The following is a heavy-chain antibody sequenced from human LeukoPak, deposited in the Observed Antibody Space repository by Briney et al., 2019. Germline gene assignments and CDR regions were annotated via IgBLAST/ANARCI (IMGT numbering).Heavy chain of an antibody. J-gene: IGHJ4*02. Sequence: PGGSLRLSCVVSGFPFSSYAMSWARQAPGKGLEWVSAISGSGGSTYYADSVKGRFTISRDNSKNTLYLQMNSLRAEDTAVYYCAKDSTLNYDILTGCPDYWGQGTLVTVSS. CDR3: AKDSTLNYDILTGCPDY. CDR2: ISGSGGST. CDR1: GFPFSSYA. D-gene: IGHD3-9*01. V-gene: IGHV3-23*01.